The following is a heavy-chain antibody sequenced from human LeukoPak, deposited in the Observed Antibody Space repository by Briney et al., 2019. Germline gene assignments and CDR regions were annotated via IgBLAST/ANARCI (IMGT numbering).Heavy chain of an antibody. CDR1: GGSISRYY. CDR3: ARPYYDSSGYYLDAFDI. V-gene: IGHV4-4*07. CDR2: IYTSGST. D-gene: IGHD3-22*01. J-gene: IGHJ3*02. Sequence: SENLSLNCTVSGGSISRYYWSWIRQPAGKGLEWIGRIYTSGSTNYNPSLKSRVTMSVDTSKIQFSLKLSSVTAADTAVYYCARPYYDSSGYYLDAFDIWGQGTMVTVSS.